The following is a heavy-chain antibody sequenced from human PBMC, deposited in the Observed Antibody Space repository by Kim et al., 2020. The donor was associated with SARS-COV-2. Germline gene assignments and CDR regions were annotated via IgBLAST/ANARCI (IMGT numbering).Heavy chain of an antibody. Sequence: GGSLRLSCAASGFTFSSYEMNWVRQAPGKGLEWVSYISSSGSTIYYADSVKGRFTISRDNAKNSLYLQMNSLRAEDTAVYYCARDVGVVIYYYYGMDVWGQGTTVTVSS. CDR2: ISSSGSTI. V-gene: IGHV3-48*03. CDR3: ARDVGVVIYYYYGMDV. CDR1: GFTFSSYE. D-gene: IGHD3-3*01. J-gene: IGHJ6*02.